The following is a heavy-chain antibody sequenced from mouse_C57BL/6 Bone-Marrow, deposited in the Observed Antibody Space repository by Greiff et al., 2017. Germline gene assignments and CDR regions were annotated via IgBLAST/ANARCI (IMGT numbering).Heavy chain of an antibody. D-gene: IGHD1-1*01. CDR3: ARHGNYVPYYAMDD. J-gene: IGHJ4*01. CDR1: GFTFSSYG. V-gene: IGHV5-6*01. CDR2: ISSGGSYT. Sequence: EVHLVESGGDLVKPGGSLKLSCAASGFTFSSYGMSWVRQTPDKRLEWVATISSGGSYTYYPDSVKGRFTISRDNAKNTLYLQMSSLKSEDTALYYCARHGNYVPYYAMDDWGQGTSVTVSS.